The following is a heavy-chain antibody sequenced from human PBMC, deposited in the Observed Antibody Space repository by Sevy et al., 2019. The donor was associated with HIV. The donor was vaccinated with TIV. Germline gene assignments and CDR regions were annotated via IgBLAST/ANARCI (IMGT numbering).Heavy chain of an antibody. CDR3: TRDKQGEQWLVRAFDI. CDR2: IRSKAYGGTT. Sequence: GGSLRLSCTASGFTFGDYAMSWFRQAPGKGLEWVGFIRSKAYGGTTEYAASVKGRFTISRDDPKSIAYLQMNSLKTEDTAVYYCTRDKQGEQWLVRAFDIWGQGTMVTVSS. V-gene: IGHV3-49*03. J-gene: IGHJ3*02. CDR1: GFTFGDYA. D-gene: IGHD6-19*01.